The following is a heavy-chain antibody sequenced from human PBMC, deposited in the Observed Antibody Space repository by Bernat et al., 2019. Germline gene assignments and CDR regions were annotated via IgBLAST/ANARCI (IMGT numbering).Heavy chain of an antibody. CDR2: LSHGDGST. D-gene: IGHD1-26*01. J-gene: IGHJ3*02. V-gene: IGHV3-23*01. CDR3: AKRGGDRGWGAFDI. Sequence: EVQLLESGGAVVQPGGSLRLSCTSSGFSFSSSAMSWVRQAPGKGLEWVSTLSHGDGSTYYADSVKGRFIISRDNSRNTLYLQMNSLRAEDTAVYYLAKRGGDRGWGAFDIWGQGTMVSVSS. CDR1: GFSFSSSA.